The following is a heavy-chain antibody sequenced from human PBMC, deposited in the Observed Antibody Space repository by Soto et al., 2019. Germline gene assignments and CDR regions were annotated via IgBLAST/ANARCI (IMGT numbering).Heavy chain of an antibody. Sequence: GGSLRLSCAASGFTFSSYGIHWVRQAPGKGLEWVAGIPYDGSKEYYEDSVKGRFTVSRDNSKNTVDLRMNSLRAEDTAVYYCAKYTYYYDRRGYYVFDYWGQGTLVTVSS. CDR2: IPYDGSKE. CDR3: AKYTYYYDRRGYYVFDY. J-gene: IGHJ4*02. V-gene: IGHV3-30*18. D-gene: IGHD3-22*01. CDR1: GFTFSSYG.